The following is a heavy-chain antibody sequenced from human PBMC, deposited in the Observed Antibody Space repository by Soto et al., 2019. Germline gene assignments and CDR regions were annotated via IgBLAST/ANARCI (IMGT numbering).Heavy chain of an antibody. CDR1: GGSISSGGYY. J-gene: IGHJ6*02. CDR2: IYYSGST. CDR3: AREDFTIFGVPDYYYGMDV. V-gene: IGHV4-31*03. Sequence: SETLSLTCTVSGGSISSGGYYWSWIRQHPGKGLEWIGYIYYSGSTYYNPSLKSRVTISVDTSKNQFSLKLSSVTAADTAVYYCAREDFTIFGVPDYYYGMDVWGQGTTVTVSS. D-gene: IGHD3-3*01.